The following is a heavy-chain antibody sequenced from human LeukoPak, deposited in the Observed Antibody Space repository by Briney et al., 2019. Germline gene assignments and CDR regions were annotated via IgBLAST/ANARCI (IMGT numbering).Heavy chain of an antibody. CDR3: ARGGGYGQHFDY. J-gene: IGHJ4*02. CDR2: LYSGGSM. CDR1: GISVSSNY. Sequence: SGGSLRLSCAASGISVSSNYMSWVRQAPGKGLEWVSVLYSGGSMYYADSVKGRFTISRDNSKNTLYLQMNSLRAEDTAVYYCARGGGYGQHFDYWGQGTLVTVSS. D-gene: IGHD5-12*01. V-gene: IGHV3-53*01.